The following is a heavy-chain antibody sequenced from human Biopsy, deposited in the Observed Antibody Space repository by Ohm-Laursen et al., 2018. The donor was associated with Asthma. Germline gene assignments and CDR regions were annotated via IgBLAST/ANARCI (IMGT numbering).Heavy chain of an antibody. V-gene: IGHV4-34*01. CDR3: ARGNVLRFLEWLIEGDYFDY. CDR1: GGSFSGYY. J-gene: IGHJ4*02. Sequence: GTLSLTCTVYGGSFSGYYWSWIREPPGKGLEWIGEINYSGSTNYNPSLKSRVTISVDTSKNQFSLKLSSVTAANTAVYYCARGNVLRFLEWLIEGDYFDYWGQGTLVTVSS. CDR2: INYSGST. D-gene: IGHD3-3*01.